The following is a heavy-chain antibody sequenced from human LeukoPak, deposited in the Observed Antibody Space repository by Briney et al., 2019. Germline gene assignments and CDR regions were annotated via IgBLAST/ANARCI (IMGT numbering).Heavy chain of an antibody. D-gene: IGHD2-15*01. J-gene: IGHJ4*02. V-gene: IGHV4-39*07. CDR1: GGSISSSSYY. CDR3: ARDYCSGGSCNNFDY. CDR2: IYYSGST. Sequence: SETLSLTCTVSGGSISSSSYYWGWIRQPPGTGLEWIGSIYYSGSTYYNPSLKSRVTMSVDTSKNQFSLKLSSVTAADTAVYYCARDYCSGGSCNNFDYWGQGTLVTVSS.